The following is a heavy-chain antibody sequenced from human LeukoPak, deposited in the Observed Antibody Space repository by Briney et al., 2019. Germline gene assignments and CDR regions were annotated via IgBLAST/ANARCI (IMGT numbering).Heavy chain of an antibody. Sequence: SETLSLTCTVSGGSISSSSYYWGWIRQPPGKGLEWIGSIYYSGSTNYNPSLKSRVTISVDTSKNQFSLKLSSVTAADTAVYYWARGKRGEFPFAYGGQEPLVTVSS. D-gene: IGHD3-16*01. CDR3: ARGKRGEFPFAY. CDR1: GGSISSSSYY. CDR2: IYYSGST. J-gene: IGHJ4*02. V-gene: IGHV4-39*07.